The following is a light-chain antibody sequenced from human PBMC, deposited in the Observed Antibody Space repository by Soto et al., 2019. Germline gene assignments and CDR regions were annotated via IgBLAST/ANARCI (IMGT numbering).Light chain of an antibody. Sequence: DIQLTQSPSFLSASVGDRVTISCRASQGMNTYVAWYQQKPGKAPKLLIYGASTLHTGVPSRFSGSESGAEFXXXXXXXXXEDFATYYCQQLHSYPITFGQGTRLEXK. V-gene: IGKV1-9*01. CDR2: GAS. CDR3: QQLHSYPIT. CDR1: QGMNTY. J-gene: IGKJ5*01.